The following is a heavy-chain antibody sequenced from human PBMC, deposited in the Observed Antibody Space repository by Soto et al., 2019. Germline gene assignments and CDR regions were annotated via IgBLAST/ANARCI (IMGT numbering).Heavy chain of an antibody. D-gene: IGHD6-13*01. V-gene: IGHV3-23*01. CDR1: GFTFSSYA. CDR2: ISGSGGST. Sequence: EVQLLESGGGLVQPGGSLRLSFAASGFTFSSYAMSWVRQAPGKGLEWVSAISGSGGSTYYADSVKGRFTISRDNSKNTLYLQMNSLRAEDTAVYYCANLHRGSTPFDPWGQGTLVTVSS. J-gene: IGHJ5*02. CDR3: ANLHRGSTPFDP.